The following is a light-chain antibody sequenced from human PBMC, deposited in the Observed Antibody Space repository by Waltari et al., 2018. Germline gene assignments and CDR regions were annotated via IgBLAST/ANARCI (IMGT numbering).Light chain of an antibody. J-gene: IGLJ3*02. V-gene: IGLV2-14*03. CDR3: SSYSGSCTLLV. Sequence: YKHHHEIVPKFMIYDLSIRPSGVSNRFYGSKTGITASLTISGLRSEDEADYYCSSYSGSCTLLVFGGGTKLTVL. CDR2: DLS.